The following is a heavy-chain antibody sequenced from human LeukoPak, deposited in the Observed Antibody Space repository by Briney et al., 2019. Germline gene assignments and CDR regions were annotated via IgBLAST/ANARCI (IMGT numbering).Heavy chain of an antibody. J-gene: IGHJ3*02. Sequence: GRSLRLSCAASGFTFSSYAMHWVRQAPGKGLEWVAVISYDGSNKYYADSVKGRFTISRDNSKNTLYLQMNSLRAEDTAVYYCARTRIVVPAAIGRGAFDIWGQGTMVTVSS. CDR1: GFTFSSYA. D-gene: IGHD2-2*02. V-gene: IGHV3-30-3*01. CDR3: ARTRIVVPAAIGRGAFDI. CDR2: ISYDGSNK.